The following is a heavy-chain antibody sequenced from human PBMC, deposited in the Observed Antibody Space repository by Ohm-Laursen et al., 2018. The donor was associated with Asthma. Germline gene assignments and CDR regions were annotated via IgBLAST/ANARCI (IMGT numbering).Heavy chain of an antibody. CDR1: GFSYSSYA. J-gene: IGHJ3*02. V-gene: IGHV3-23*01. CDR2: ISAGGDTT. Sequence: LRLSCTASGFSYSSYAMPWVRQAPGQGLEWLSCISAGGDTTYYADSVKGRFTISRDNSKNTLYMQMNSLRAEDTAVYYCARRDFSGGDPSAAFDIWGQGTMVTVSS. D-gene: IGHD2-21*02. CDR3: ARRDFSGGDPSAAFDI.